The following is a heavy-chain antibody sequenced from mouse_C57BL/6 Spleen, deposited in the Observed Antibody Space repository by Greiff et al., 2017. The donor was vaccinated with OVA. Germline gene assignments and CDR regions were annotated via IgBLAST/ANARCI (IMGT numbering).Heavy chain of an antibody. J-gene: IGHJ2*01. CDR1: GFTFSSYA. V-gene: IGHV5-4*03. CDR2: ISDGGSYT. D-gene: IGHD1-1*01. Sequence: EVKLVESGGGLVKPGGSLKLSCAASGFTFSSYAMSWVRQTPEKRLEWVATISDGGSYTYYPDNVKGRFTISRDNAKNNLYLQMSHLKSEDTAMYYCARPYGSREYYFDYWGQGTTLTVSS. CDR3: ARPYGSREYYFDY.